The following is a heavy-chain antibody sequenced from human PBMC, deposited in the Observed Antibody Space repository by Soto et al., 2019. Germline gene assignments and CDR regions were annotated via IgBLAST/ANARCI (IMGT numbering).Heavy chain of an antibody. Sequence: PSETLSLTCTVPGGSISSYYWSWIRQPPGKGLEWIGYIYYSGSTNYNPSLKGRVTISVDTSKNQFSLKLSSVTAADTAVYYCARFMVNSRAYYYGMDVWGQGTTVTAP. CDR3: ARFMVNSRAYYYGMDV. V-gene: IGHV4-59*01. J-gene: IGHJ6*02. CDR2: IYYSGST. D-gene: IGHD3-10*01. CDR1: GGSISSYY.